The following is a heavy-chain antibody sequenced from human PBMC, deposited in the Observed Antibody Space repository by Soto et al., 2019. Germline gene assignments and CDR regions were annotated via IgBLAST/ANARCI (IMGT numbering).Heavy chain of an antibody. V-gene: IGHV4-39*01. Sequence: PSETLSLTCTVSGGSISSSSYYWGWTRQPPGKGLEWIGSIYYSGSTYYNPSLKSRVTISVVTSKNHFSLKLSSVTAADTAVFYCARLFWGYGDYDEYYYMDVWGKGTTVTVSS. CDR1: GGSISSSSYY. CDR2: IYYSGST. D-gene: IGHD4-17*01. J-gene: IGHJ6*03. CDR3: ARLFWGYGDYDEYYYMDV.